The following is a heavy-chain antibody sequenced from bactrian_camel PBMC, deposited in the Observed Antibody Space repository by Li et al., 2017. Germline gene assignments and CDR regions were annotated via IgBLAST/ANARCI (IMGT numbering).Heavy chain of an antibody. CDR1: GTAYC. Sequence: HVQLVESGGGSVQAGGSLRLSCEASGTAYCMGWFRQVVGKEREGVAGIRSSSDVTIEYADSVRGRFTISQNPAKNTVYLEMNSLKIEDTAVYYCALGSSRQATMTARGKGTQVTVS. CDR2: IRSSSDVT. V-gene: IGHV3-3*01. D-gene: IGHD3*01. J-gene: IGHJ4*01.